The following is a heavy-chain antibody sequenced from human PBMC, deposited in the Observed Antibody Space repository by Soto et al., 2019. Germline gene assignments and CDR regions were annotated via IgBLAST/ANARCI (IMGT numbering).Heavy chain of an antibody. J-gene: IGHJ4*02. CDR3: ARGFIMDYYCSGSENFDY. V-gene: IGHV1-8*01. D-gene: IGHD3-10*01. CDR1: GYTFTSYD. CDR2: MNPNSGNT. Sequence: QVQLVQSGAEVKKPGASVEVSCKASGYTFTSYDSNWVRQATGQGLECMGWMNPNSGNTGYAQKFQGRVTMTRNTSISTAYMELSSLRSEDTAVYYCARGFIMDYYCSGSENFDYWGQGTLVTVSS.